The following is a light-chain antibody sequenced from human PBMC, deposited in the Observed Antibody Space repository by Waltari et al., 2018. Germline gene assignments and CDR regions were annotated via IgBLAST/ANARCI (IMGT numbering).Light chain of an antibody. J-gene: IGKJ2*01. CDR1: QNINTY. V-gene: IGKV1-39*01. CDR3: QQSYSTPPIT. CDR2: AAS. Sequence: DIQMTQSTSSLSASVGDRVTITCRESQNINTYLNWYQQKPGQAPKLMIYAASSLQSGVPSSFSGSGSRTDYTLTISSLQPEDSATYYCQQSYSTPPITFCQGTKLEIK.